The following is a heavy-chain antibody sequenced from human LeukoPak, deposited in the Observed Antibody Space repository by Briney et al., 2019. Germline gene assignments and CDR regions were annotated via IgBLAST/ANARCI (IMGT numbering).Heavy chain of an antibody. V-gene: IGHV4-31*03. CDR3: AADTSGYRIFNY. J-gene: IGHJ4*02. Sequence: SETLSLTCTVSGGSISRGGYCWSWIRQHRGKGLEWIGYIDYSGSTFYNPSLKSRLTMSIDTSKNQFSLKLSSVTAVDTAVYYCAADTSGYRIFNYWGQGTLVTVSS. D-gene: IGHD3-22*01. CDR2: IDYSGST. CDR1: GGSISRGGYC.